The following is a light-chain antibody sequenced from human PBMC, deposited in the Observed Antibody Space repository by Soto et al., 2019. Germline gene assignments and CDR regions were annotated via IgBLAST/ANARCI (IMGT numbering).Light chain of an antibody. CDR2: DVS. Sequence: QSALTQPASVSGSPGQSITISCTGTSSDVGGYNYVSWYQQHPGKAPKLMIYDVSNRPSGVSNRFSGSKSGNTASLTISGLQAEDEAYYYCSSYTSSSTLLYVFVTGTNVTVL. J-gene: IGLJ1*01. V-gene: IGLV2-14*01. CDR1: SSDVGGYNY. CDR3: SSYTSSSTLLYV.